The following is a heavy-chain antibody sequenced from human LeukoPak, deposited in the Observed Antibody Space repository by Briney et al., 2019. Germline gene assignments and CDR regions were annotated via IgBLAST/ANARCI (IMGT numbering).Heavy chain of an antibody. J-gene: IGHJ4*02. V-gene: IGHV3-7*01. Sequence: PGGSLRLSCTTSGFTFNIYWMSWVRQAPGKGLEWVANIKPDGGEKYYVASVTGRFTISRDNAKNSLYLQMDSLRADDTAVYYCESHSSGWFGWGQGTLVTVSS. CDR1: GFTFNIYW. D-gene: IGHD6-19*01. CDR3: ESHSSGWFG. CDR2: IKPDGGEK.